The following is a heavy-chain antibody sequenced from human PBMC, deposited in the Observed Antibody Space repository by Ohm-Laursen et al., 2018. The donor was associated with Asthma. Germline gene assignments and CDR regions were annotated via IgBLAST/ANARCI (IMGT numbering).Heavy chain of an antibody. J-gene: IGHJ4*02. CDR3: ARVNQRGYSGYDFDY. CDR2: MNPNSDNT. D-gene: IGHD5-12*01. V-gene: IGHV1-8*01. CDR1: GYTFTSYE. Sequence: SSVKVSCKASGYTFTSYEINWVRQATGQGLEWMGWMNPNSDNTGYAQNFQGRVTMTRNTSLRTAYMELSSLRSEDTAVYYCARVNQRGYSGYDFDYWGQGTLVTVSS.